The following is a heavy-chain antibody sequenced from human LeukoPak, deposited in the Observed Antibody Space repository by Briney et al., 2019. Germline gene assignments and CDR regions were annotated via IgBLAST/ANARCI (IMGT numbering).Heavy chain of an antibody. CDR3: ARLIGYSGYVYYFDY. J-gene: IGHJ4*02. V-gene: IGHV4-59*08. Sequence: PSETLSLTCTVSGGSISSYYWSWIRQPPGKGLEWIGYIYYSGSTNYNPSLKSRVTISVDTSKNQFSLKLSSVTAADTAVYYCARLIGYSGYVYYFDYWGQGTLVTVSS. D-gene: IGHD5-12*01. CDR1: GGSISSYY. CDR2: IYYSGST.